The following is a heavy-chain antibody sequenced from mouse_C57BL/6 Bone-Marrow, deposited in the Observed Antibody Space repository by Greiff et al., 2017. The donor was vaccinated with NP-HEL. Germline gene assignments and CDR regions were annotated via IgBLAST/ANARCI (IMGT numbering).Heavy chain of an antibody. CDR1: GFNIKDYY. J-gene: IGHJ1*03. CDR2: IDPEDGDT. Sequence: EVQLQQSGAELVRPGASVKLSCTASGFNIKDYYMHWVKQRPEQGLEWIGRIDPEDGDTESAPKFQGKATMTADTSSNTASLQLSSLTSEDPAVYYCTNSRWLLPSYWYFDVWGTGTTVTVSS. CDR3: TNSRWLLPSYWYFDV. V-gene: IGHV14-1*01. D-gene: IGHD2-3*01.